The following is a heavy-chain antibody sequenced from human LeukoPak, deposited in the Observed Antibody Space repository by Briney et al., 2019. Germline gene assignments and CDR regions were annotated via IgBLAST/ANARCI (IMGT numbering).Heavy chain of an antibody. V-gene: IGHV4-39*07. CDR3: ARAGWIITSGIDY. J-gene: IGHJ4*02. Sequence: SETLSLTCNVSGVSVSDGRYYWTWIRQHPGKGLEWIGTIYHTGSTYYNPSLESRVTISVDTSKNEFSLNLNSVTAADTAVYYCARAGWIITSGIDYWGQGALVTVSS. CDR2: IYHTGST. CDR1: GVSVSDGRYY. D-gene: IGHD3-10*01.